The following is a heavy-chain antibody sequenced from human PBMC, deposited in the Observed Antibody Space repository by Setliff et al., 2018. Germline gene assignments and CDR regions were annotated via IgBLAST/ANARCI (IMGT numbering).Heavy chain of an antibody. CDR2: VSASGST. Sequence: SETLSLTCTVSGASISDYYWTWIRQPAGKELEWIGRVSASGSTTYNHSLKSRVTMSVDTSRNQISLNLTSVTAADTAMYYCARERTIFGILVISGWFDPWGQGTVVTVSS. CDR3: ARERTIFGILVISGWFDP. V-gene: IGHV4-4*07. CDR1: GASISDYY. J-gene: IGHJ5*02. D-gene: IGHD3-3*01.